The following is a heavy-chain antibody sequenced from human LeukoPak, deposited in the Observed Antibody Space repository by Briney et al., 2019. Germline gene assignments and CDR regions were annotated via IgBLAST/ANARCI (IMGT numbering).Heavy chain of an antibody. CDR2: IIPIFGTA. V-gene: IGHV1-69*13. CDR3: AREGVGDSSGYYYDYFDY. J-gene: IGHJ4*02. CDR1: RGTFSSYA. Sequence: ASVKVSCKASRGTFSSYAISWVRQAPGHGLEWMGGIIPIFGTANYAQKFQGRVTITADESTSTAYMELSSLRSEDTAVYYCAREGVGDSSGYYYDYFDYWGQGTLVTVSS. D-gene: IGHD3-22*01.